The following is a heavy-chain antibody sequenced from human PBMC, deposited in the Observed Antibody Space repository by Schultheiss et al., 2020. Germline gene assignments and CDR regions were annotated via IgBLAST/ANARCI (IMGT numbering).Heavy chain of an antibody. Sequence: SETLSLTCTVSGGSISSYYWSWIRQPPGKGLEWIGYIYYSGSTNYNPSLKSRVTISVDTSKNQFSLKLSSVTAADTAVYYCARESEQWLLDYWGQGTLVTVSS. D-gene: IGHD6-19*01. CDR3: ARESEQWLLDY. CDR1: GGSISSYY. J-gene: IGHJ4*02. CDR2: IYYSGST. V-gene: IGHV4-59*12.